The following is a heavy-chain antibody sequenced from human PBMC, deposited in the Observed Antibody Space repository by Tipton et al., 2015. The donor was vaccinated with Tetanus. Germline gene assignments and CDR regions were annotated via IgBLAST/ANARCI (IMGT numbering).Heavy chain of an antibody. Sequence: SLRLSCAASGLPFSNAWMTWVRQAPGKGLEWVGRIKSEIDGGTTDYAAPVKGIFTISRDDSKNTVYLQMNSLKTEDTAVYFCTPRRNGLDVWGQGTTVTVSS. CDR1: GLPFSNAW. CDR3: TPRRNGLDV. J-gene: IGHJ6*01. CDR2: IKSEIDGGTT. V-gene: IGHV3-15*01.